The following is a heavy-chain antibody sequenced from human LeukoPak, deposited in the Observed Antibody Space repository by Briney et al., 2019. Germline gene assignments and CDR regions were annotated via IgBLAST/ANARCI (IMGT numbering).Heavy chain of an antibody. V-gene: IGHV1-2*04. CDR3: ARDPSDEHGVHYDS. CDR2: INPGNGVT. CDR1: GYTFTGYY. D-gene: IGHD4-17*01. Sequence: ASAKVSCKASGYTFTGYYLHWVRQAPGQGLEWMGWINPGNGVTYYAQKFQGWITMARDTSISTAYMELSSLKSDDTAVYYCARDPSDEHGVHYDSWGQGTLVTVSS. J-gene: IGHJ4*02.